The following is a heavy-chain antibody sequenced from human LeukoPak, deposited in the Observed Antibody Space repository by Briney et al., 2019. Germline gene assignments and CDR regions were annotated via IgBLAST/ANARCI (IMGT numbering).Heavy chain of an antibody. D-gene: IGHD3-22*01. CDR1: GFTFSIYA. CDR3: ARDRPNYYGSDGHYYRRDGDY. Sequence: GGSLRLSCAASGFTFSIYAMSWVRQAPGKGLQWVSSITSRGESTWYVDPVKGRFTITRDNSENTLYLQMHSLRAEDTAVYYCARDRPNYYGSDGHYYRRDGDYWGRGTLVSVSS. CDR2: ITSRGEST. J-gene: IGHJ4*02. V-gene: IGHV3-23*01.